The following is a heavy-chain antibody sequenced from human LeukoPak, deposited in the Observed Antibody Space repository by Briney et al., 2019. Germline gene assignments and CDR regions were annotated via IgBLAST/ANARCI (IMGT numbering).Heavy chain of an antibody. J-gene: IGHJ5*02. CDR1: GGSISSSNW. D-gene: IGHD4-17*01. CDR2: IYHSGST. CDR3: ARAGATDYGERWFDP. Sequence: PSETLSLTCAVSGGSISSSNWWSWVRQPPGKGLEWIGEIYHSGSTNYNPSLKSRVTISVGKSKNQFSLKLSSVTAADTAVYYCARAGATDYGERWFDPWGQGTLVTVSS. V-gene: IGHV4-4*02.